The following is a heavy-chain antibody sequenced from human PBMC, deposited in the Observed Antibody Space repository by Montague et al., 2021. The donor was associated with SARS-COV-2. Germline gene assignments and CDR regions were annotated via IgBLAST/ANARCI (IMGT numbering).Heavy chain of an antibody. D-gene: IGHD2-8*01. CDR2: IYYSGST. Sequence: SKTLSLTCTVSGGSISGYYWSWIRQSPGKGLEWIGYIYYSGSTKXNPXLESRVTVSVDRSKNQVSLKLSSVTPADTAVYYCARLLRSCSNGVCRTYYYYAMDVWGQGTTVTVSS. V-gene: IGHV4-59*01. CDR3: ARLLRSCSNGVCRTYYYYAMDV. J-gene: IGHJ6*02. CDR1: GGSISGYY.